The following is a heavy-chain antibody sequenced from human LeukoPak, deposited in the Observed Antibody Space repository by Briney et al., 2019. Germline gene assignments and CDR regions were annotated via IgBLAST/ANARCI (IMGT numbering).Heavy chain of an antibody. Sequence: LLETLSLTCTVSGGSISTYYWNWIRQPPGKGLEWIGYIYYSGATNYNPSLKSRVTISVDTSKNQFSLKLSSVTAADTAVYYCARGVYIAAAQYGLWGQGTLVTVSS. CDR1: GGSISTYY. V-gene: IGHV4-59*01. J-gene: IGHJ4*02. CDR2: IYYSGAT. D-gene: IGHD6-13*01. CDR3: ARGVYIAAAQYGL.